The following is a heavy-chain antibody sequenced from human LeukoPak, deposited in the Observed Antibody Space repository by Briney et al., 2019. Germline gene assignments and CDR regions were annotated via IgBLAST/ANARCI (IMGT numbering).Heavy chain of an antibody. J-gene: IGHJ4*02. CDR2: IYDRGST. CDR1: DDSIRSGHYY. V-gene: IGHV4-39*07. CDR3: AGTGIAVA. D-gene: IGHD6-19*01. Sequence: PSETLSLTCTVSDDSIRSGHYYWGWIRQPPGKGLEWIGRIYDRGSTYYNPSLKSRVTISLDTSKNQFSLKLSSVTAADTAMYYCAGTGIAVAWGQGTLVTVSS.